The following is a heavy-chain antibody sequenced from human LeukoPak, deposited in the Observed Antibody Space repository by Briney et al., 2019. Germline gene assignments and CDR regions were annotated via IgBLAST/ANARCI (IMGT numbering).Heavy chain of an antibody. V-gene: IGHV3-23*01. Sequence: PGGSLRLSCAASGFTFSSYAMSWVRQAPGKGLEWVSAISGSGGSTYYADSVKGRFTISRDNSKNTLYLQMNSLRAEDTAVYYCAREGYDYVWGSPNHDAFNIWGQGTMVTVSS. J-gene: IGHJ3*02. CDR2: ISGSGGST. CDR3: AREGYDYVWGSPNHDAFNI. CDR1: GFTFSSYA. D-gene: IGHD3-16*01.